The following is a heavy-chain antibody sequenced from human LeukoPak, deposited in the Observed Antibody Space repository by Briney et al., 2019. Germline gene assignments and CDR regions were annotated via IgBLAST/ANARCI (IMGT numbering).Heavy chain of an antibody. Sequence: PWETLSLTCTVSGGSLSRSSYYWGWIRQPPGKRLGWIGSIYYSGSTYYNPSLKSRVTISVDTSKNQFSLKLSSVTAADTAVYFYARASLSAFDIWGQGTMVTVSS. CDR3: ARASLSAFDI. V-gene: IGHV4-39*07. D-gene: IGHD2-15*01. CDR2: IYYSGST. CDR1: GGSLSRSSYY. J-gene: IGHJ3*02.